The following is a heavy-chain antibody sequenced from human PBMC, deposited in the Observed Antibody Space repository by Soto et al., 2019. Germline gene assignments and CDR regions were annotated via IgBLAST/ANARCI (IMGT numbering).Heavy chain of an antibody. Sequence: PGGSLRLSCAASGFTFSSYGMHWVRQAPGKGLEWVAVISYDGSNKYYADSVKGRFTISRDNSKNTLYLQMNSLRAEDTAVYYCAKDLSIAVAGTSFEYWGQGTLVTVSS. CDR1: GFTFSSYG. CDR3: AKDLSIAVAGTSFEY. J-gene: IGHJ4*02. CDR2: ISYDGSNK. D-gene: IGHD6-19*01. V-gene: IGHV3-30*18.